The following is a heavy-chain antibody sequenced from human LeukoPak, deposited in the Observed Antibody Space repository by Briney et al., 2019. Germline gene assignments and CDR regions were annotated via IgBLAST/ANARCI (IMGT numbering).Heavy chain of an antibody. CDR1: GYTFTSYD. CDR2: MNPNSGNT. V-gene: IGHV1-8*03. J-gene: IGHJ2*01. Sequence: GASVKVSCKASGYTFTSYDINWVRQATGQGLEWMGWMNPNSGNTGYAQKFQGRVTITRNTSISTAYMELSSLRSEDTAVYYCARLPVTTQYWYFDLWGRGTLVTVSS. CDR3: ARLPVTTQYWYFDL. D-gene: IGHD4-17*01.